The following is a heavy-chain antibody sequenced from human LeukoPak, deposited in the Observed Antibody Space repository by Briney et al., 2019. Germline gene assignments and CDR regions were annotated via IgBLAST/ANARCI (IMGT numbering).Heavy chain of an antibody. CDR3: ASIAARPLGADFDY. CDR2: INHSGST. J-gene: IGHJ4*02. Sequence: KPSETLSLTCAVYGGSFSGYYWSWIRQPPGKGLEWIGEINHSGSTDYNPSLKSRVTISVDTSKNQFSLKLSSVTAADTAVYYCASIAARPLGADFDYWGQGTLVTVSS. V-gene: IGHV4-34*01. D-gene: IGHD6-6*01. CDR1: GGSFSGYY.